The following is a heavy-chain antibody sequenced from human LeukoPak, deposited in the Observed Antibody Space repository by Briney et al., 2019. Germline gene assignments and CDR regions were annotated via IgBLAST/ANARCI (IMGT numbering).Heavy chain of an antibody. CDR3: ARDFYGDDGHHPFDY. CDR2: IYASGST. V-gene: IGHV4-4*07. Sequence: SETLSLTCGVSGGSISNYYWNWLRQPAGKGLEWIGRIYASGSTNYNPSLKSRVTISMDKSKNHFSLNLKSVTAADTAFYYCARDFYGDDGHHPFDYWGQGIQVTVSS. D-gene: IGHD2/OR15-2a*01. CDR1: GGSISNYY. J-gene: IGHJ4*02.